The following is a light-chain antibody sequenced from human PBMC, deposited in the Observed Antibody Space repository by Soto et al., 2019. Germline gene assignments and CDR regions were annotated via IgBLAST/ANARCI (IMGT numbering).Light chain of an antibody. V-gene: IGKV3-11*01. CDR3: QQRNKWPPVT. Sequence: ESVLTQSPATLSLSPGERATLSCRASPSVSNSLAWYQHKPGQAPRLLIYDASNRATGVPTRFSGSGSGTDFTLTISSLETEAFAVYYCQQRNKWPPVTFGGGTRVEIK. CDR2: DAS. J-gene: IGKJ4*01. CDR1: PSVSNS.